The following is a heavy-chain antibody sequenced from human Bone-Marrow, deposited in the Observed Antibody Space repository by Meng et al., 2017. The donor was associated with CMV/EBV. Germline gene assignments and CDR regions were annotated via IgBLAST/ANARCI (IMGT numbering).Heavy chain of an antibody. J-gene: IGHJ4*02. V-gene: IGHV4-34*01. Sequence: QVPLQQWGAGLLKPSETLSLTCAVYGESVSPYYWTWIRQPPGKGLEWIGEINHSGSTNYNPSLKSRVTISVDTSKNQFSLKLTSVTAADSALYYCARGKYSGGYYPLDYWGQGTLVTVSS. CDR1: GESVSPYY. D-gene: IGHD3-22*01. CDR2: INHSGST. CDR3: ARGKYSGGYYPLDY.